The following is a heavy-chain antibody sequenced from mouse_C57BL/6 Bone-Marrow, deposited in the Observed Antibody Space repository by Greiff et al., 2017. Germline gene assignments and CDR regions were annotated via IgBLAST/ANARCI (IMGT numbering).Heavy chain of an antibody. Sequence: QVQLQQPGAELVKPAASVKMSCKASGYTFTSYWITWVKQRPGQGLEWIGDIYPGSGSTNYNEKFKSKATLTVDTSSSTAYMQLSSLTSEDSAVYYCASPYYSNYWYFDVWGTGTTVTVSA. D-gene: IGHD2-5*01. CDR1: GYTFTSYW. CDR2: IYPGSGST. V-gene: IGHV1-55*01. J-gene: IGHJ1*03. CDR3: ASPYYSNYWYFDV.